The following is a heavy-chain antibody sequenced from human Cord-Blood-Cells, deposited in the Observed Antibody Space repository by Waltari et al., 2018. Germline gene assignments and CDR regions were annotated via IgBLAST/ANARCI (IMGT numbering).Heavy chain of an antibody. CDR1: GYSISSGYY. J-gene: IGHJ3*02. Sequence: QVQLQESGPGLVKPSETLSLTGAVSGYSISSGYYWGWIRQPPGKGLEWIGSIYHGGSTYYNPSLKSRVTISVDTSKNQFSLKLSSVTAADTAVYYCARGSGYSSSSAAFDIWGQGTMVTVSS. CDR3: ARGSGYSSSSAAFDI. D-gene: IGHD6-6*01. CDR2: IYHGGST. V-gene: IGHV4-38-2*01.